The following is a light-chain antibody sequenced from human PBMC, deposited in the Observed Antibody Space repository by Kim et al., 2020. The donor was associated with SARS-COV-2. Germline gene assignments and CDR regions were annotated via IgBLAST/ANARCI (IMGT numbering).Light chain of an antibody. CDR3: QVWDGTSDHVV. CDR1: NIGIKR. J-gene: IGLJ2*01. Sequence: APGKTARITVGGNNIGIKRVHWYQQKPGQAPVLVIYYDSDRPSGIPERFSGSNSGNTATLTISRVEAGDEADYYCQVWDGTSDHVVFGGGTQLTVL. V-gene: IGLV3-21*04. CDR2: YDS.